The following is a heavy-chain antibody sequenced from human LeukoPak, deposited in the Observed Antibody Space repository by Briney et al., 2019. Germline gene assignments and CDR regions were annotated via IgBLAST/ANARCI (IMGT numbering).Heavy chain of an antibody. CDR1: GGSINNYY. D-gene: IGHD2-2*01. J-gene: IGHJ4*02. Sequence: PSETLSLTCTVSGGSINNYYWSWIRQPPGKGLEWIGYIYYSGSTNYNPSLKSRVTISVDTSKNQFSLTLSSVTAADTAVYYCARQYCSSTNCYYFDYWGQGTLVTVSS. CDR2: IYYSGST. V-gene: IGHV4-59*01. CDR3: ARQYCSSTNCYYFDY.